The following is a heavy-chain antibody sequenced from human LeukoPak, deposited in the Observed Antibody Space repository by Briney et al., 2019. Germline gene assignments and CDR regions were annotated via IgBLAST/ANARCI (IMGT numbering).Heavy chain of an antibody. CDR1: GYTFTNYA. CDR3: ARDNYGAEEGIGSSLVWFDP. D-gene: IGHD6-13*01. Sequence: ASVKVSCKASGYTFTNYAINWGRQAPGQGLEWMGWIDTSTGNPTYAQGFTEQFVFSLDTSVSTAYLQISSLKTEDTAVYYCARDNYGAEEGIGSSLVWFDPWGQGTLVTVSS. V-gene: IGHV7-4-1*02. CDR2: IDTSTGNP. J-gene: IGHJ5*02.